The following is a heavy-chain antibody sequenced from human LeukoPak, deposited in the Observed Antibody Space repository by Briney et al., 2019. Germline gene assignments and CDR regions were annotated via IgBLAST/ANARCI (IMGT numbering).Heavy chain of an antibody. V-gene: IGHV3-30*04. CDR3: ARDGVPAAMFYYYYYMDV. CDR1: GFTFSSYA. J-gene: IGHJ6*03. Sequence: GGSLRLSCAASGFTFSSYAMHWVRQAPGKGLEWVAVISYDGSNKYYADSVKGRFTISRDNSKNTLYLQMNSLRAEDTAVYYCARDGVPAAMFYYYYYMDVWGKGTTVTVSS. D-gene: IGHD2-2*01. CDR2: ISYDGSNK.